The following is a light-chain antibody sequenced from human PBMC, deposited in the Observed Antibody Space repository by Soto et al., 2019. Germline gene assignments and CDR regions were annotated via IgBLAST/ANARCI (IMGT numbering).Light chain of an antibody. CDR2: EGS. J-gene: IGLJ2*01. CDR3: CSYAGSSTLV. CDR1: SSDVGSYNL. Sequence: QSALTQPASVSGSPGQSITISCTGTSSDVGSYNLVSWYQQHPGKAPKLMIYEGSKRPSGVSNRFSGSKSGNTASLTISGLQAEAEADYYCCSYAGSSTLVFGGGTKVTV. V-gene: IGLV2-23*01.